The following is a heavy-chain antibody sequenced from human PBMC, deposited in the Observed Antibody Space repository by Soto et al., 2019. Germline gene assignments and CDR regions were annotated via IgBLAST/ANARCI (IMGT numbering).Heavy chain of an antibody. CDR3: ARGTVTGSSYTTDFDY. V-gene: IGHV4-39*01. Sequence: LQLQESGPGLVKPSETLSLTCTVSGGAISSSRYYWGWIRQPPGQRLEWIGSIYYSGSTYYNPSLQSRVTISVDTSKNQFSLKLTSVTAADTALYYCARGTVTGSSYTTDFDYWGQGTLVTVSS. CDR2: IYYSGST. D-gene: IGHD1-1*01. CDR1: GGAISSSRYY. J-gene: IGHJ4*02.